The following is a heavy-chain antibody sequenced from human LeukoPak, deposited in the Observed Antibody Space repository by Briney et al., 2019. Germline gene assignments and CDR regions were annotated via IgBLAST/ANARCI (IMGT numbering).Heavy chain of an antibody. D-gene: IGHD3-22*01. CDR2: INHSGGT. Sequence: SGTLSLTCAVSGGSISSSNWWSWVRQPPGKGLEWIGEINHSGGTNYNPSLKSRVTISVDTSKNQFSLKLSSVTAADAAVYYCASAMIGVPDDAFDIWGQGTMVTVSS. V-gene: IGHV4-4*02. CDR1: GGSISSSNW. J-gene: IGHJ3*02. CDR3: ASAMIGVPDDAFDI.